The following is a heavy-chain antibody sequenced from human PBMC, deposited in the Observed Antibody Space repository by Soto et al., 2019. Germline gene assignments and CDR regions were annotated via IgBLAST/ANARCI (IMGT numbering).Heavy chain of an antibody. CDR2: TYYRSKWYK. D-gene: IGHD2-21*01. V-gene: IGHV6-1*01. CDR3: PRSVDWLDP. CDR1: GNSVSSNSDA. Sequence: SQTLSLTCAISGNSVSSNSDALNWFRQSPSRGLEWQGRTYYRSKWYKEYAASVKSRITINPDTSNNQFSLQFNSVSPEDTAVYYCPRSVDWLDPCSQGSLLTLST. J-gene: IGHJ5*02.